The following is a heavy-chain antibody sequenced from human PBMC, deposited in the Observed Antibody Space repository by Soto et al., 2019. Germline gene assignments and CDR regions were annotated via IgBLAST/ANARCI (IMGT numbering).Heavy chain of an antibody. CDR1: GYTFTSYA. D-gene: IGHD3-3*01. J-gene: IGHJ4*02. V-gene: IGHV1-3*01. CDR3: ASNYDFWSGYAPSDY. Sequence: ASVKVSCKASGYTFTSYAMHWVRQAPGQRLEWMGWINAGNGNTKYSQKFQGRVTITRDTSASTAYMELSSLRSEDTAVYYCASNYDFWSGYAPSDYWGQGTLVTVSS. CDR2: INAGNGNT.